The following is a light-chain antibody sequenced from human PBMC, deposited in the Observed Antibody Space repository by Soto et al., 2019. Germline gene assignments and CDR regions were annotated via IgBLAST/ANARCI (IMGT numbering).Light chain of an antibody. CDR1: QSVSSS. J-gene: IGKJ1*01. Sequence: IVMTQSPATLSVSPGERAALSCRASQSVSSSLAWYQQRPGQAPRLLIYGASSRATGIPDRFSGSGSGTDFTLTISRLEPEDFAVYYCQQYGSSPRTFGQGTKVDIK. V-gene: IGKV3-20*01. CDR2: GAS. CDR3: QQYGSSPRT.